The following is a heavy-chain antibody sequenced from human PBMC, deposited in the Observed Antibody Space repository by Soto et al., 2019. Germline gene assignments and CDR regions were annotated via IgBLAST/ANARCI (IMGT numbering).Heavy chain of an antibody. V-gene: IGHV5-51*01. D-gene: IGHD3-22*01. CDR1: GYSFTSYW. CDR2: IYPGDSDT. J-gene: IGHJ3*02. Sequence: GESLKISCKGSGYSFTSYWIGVVRQMPGKGLEWMGIIYPGDSDTRYSPSFQGQVTISADKSISTAYLQWSSLKASDTAMYYCARGRGTMLVGPFSAFDIWGQGTMVTVSS. CDR3: ARGRGTMLVGPFSAFDI.